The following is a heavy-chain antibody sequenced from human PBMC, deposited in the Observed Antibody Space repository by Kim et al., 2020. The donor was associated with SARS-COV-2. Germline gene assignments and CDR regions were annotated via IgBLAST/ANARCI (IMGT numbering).Heavy chain of an antibody. CDR1: GGSISSSY. V-gene: IGHV4-59*01. J-gene: IGHJ5*02. CDR3: AIGFDP. Sequence: SETLSLTCTVSGGSISSSYWSWIRQPPGKGLEWIGYIYYSGSTNYNPSLKSRVTISVDTSKNQFSLKLSSVTAADTAVYYCAIGFDPWGQGTLLTVSS. CDR2: IYYSGST.